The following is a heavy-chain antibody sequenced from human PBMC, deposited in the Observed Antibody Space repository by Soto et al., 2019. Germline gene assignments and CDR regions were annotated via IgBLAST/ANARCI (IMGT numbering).Heavy chain of an antibody. CDR3: ARGGQLADHYYYGMDV. J-gene: IGHJ6*02. D-gene: IGHD6-6*01. CDR2: IIPIFGTA. V-gene: IGHV1-69*13. CDR1: GGTFSSYA. Sequence: ASVKVSCKASGGTFSSYAISWVRQAPGQGLEWMGGIIPIFGTANYAQKFQGRVTITADESTSTAYMELSSLRSEDTAVYYCARGGQLADHYYYGMDVWGQGTTVTSP.